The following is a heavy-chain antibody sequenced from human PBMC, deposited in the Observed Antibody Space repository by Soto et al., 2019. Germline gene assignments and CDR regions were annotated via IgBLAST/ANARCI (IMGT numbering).Heavy chain of an antibody. D-gene: IGHD4-17*01. CDR2: INHSGST. J-gene: IGHJ6*03. Sequence: QVQLQQWGAGLLKPSETLSLTCAVYGGSFSGYYWSWIRQPPGKGLEWIGEINHSGSTNYNPSLTSRFTISVDTSKNQFSLKLCSVTAADTAVYYCAREGWGYGDFDYYYMDVGGKGTTVTVSS. CDR1: GGSFSGYY. V-gene: IGHV4-34*01. CDR3: AREGWGYGDFDYYYMDV.